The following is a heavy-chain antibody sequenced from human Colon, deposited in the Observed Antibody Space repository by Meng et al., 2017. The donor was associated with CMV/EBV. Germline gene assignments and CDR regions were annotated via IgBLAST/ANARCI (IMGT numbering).Heavy chain of an antibody. CDR3: ARAGPIGGRILAYYYYGLDV. D-gene: IGHD1-26*01. J-gene: IGHJ6*02. CDR1: GYSFGSHA. CDR2: LGTDGSGE. V-gene: IGHV3-23*01. Sequence: GESLKISCVGSGYSFGSHAMTWVRRAPGKGLEWVSSLGTDGSGEYTLESVKGRFTISRDNSKNTLYLQMDSLRTDDSAVYFCARAGPIGGRILAYYYYGLDVWGRGTTVTVSS.